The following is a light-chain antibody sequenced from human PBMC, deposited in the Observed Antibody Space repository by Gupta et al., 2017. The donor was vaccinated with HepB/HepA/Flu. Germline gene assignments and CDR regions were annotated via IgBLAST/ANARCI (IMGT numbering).Light chain of an antibody. V-gene: IGKV3-20*01. Sequence: EIVLTQSPGTLSLSPGERATLSCRASQSVSSSYLAWYQQKPGQAPRLLIYGTSSRANGIPDRFSGSGFGTDFTLTISRLETEDFAVYYWQQDGSSNTFGQWTKLEIK. CDR3: QQDGSSNT. J-gene: IGKJ2*01. CDR2: GTS. CDR1: QSVSSSY.